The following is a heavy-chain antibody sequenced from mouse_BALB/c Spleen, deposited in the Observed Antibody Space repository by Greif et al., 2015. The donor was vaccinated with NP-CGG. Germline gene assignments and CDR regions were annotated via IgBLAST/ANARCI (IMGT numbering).Heavy chain of an antibody. CDR1: GFTFSSYY. CDR3: ARLVITTVVAGAMDY. Sequence: DVKLVESGGGLVKLGGSLKLSCAASGFTFSSYYMSWVRQTPEKRLELVAAINSNGGSTYYPDPVKGRFTISRDNAKNTLYLQMSSLKSEDTALYYCARLVITTVVAGAMDYWGQGTSVTVSS. D-gene: IGHD1-1*01. V-gene: IGHV5-6-2*01. J-gene: IGHJ4*01. CDR2: INSNGGST.